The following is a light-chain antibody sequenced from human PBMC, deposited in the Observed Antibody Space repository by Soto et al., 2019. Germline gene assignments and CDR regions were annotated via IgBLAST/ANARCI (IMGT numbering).Light chain of an antibody. CDR3: SSYTSSSTYV. Sequence: QSVLTQPVSVSGSPGQSITISCTGSSTDVGGYNYVSWYQQHPGKAPKVMIYEVSNRPSGVSNRFSGSKSGNTASLTISGLQAEDEADYYCSSYTSSSTYVFGTGTKVTVL. CDR2: EVS. J-gene: IGLJ1*01. V-gene: IGLV2-14*01. CDR1: STDVGGYNY.